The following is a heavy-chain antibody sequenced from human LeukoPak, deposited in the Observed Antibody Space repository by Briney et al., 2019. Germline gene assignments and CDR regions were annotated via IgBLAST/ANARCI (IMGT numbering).Heavy chain of an antibody. Sequence: SETLSLTCAVYGGSFSGYYWSWIRQPPGKGLEWIGEINHSGSTDYNPSLKSRVTISVDTSKNQFSLKLSSVTAADTAVYYCARTPLRYFDGYYFDYWGQGTLVTVSS. D-gene: IGHD3-9*01. CDR3: ARTPLRYFDGYYFDY. CDR2: INHSGST. CDR1: GGSFSGYY. J-gene: IGHJ4*02. V-gene: IGHV4-34*01.